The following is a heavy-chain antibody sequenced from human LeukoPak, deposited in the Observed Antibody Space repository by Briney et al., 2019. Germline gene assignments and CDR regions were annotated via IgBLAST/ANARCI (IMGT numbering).Heavy chain of an antibody. J-gene: IGHJ5*02. Sequence: SVKVSCKASGYRFTDSYMHWVRQAPGQGFEWMGWINPSTGDTKYAKMFQGRVTLTTGASINTAYMELSGLRPAGTAVYFCVSAYDQWGQGTLLTVSS. CDR2: INPSTGDT. CDR1: GYRFTDSY. CDR3: VSAYDQ. V-gene: IGHV1-2*02.